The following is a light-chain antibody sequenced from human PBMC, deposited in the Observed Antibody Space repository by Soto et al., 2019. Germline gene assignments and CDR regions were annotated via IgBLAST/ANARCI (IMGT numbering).Light chain of an antibody. CDR3: SSYTSDRTYV. V-gene: IGLV2-14*03. Sequence: QSALTQPASVSGSPGQSIAISCTGPSSDLGAYDSVCWYQQHPGKAPKLIIFGVSNRPSGVSNRFSGHKSGNTASLTISGLQAEDEADYYCSSYTSDRTYVFATGTKVTVL. J-gene: IGLJ1*01. CDR2: GVS. CDR1: SSDLGAYDS.